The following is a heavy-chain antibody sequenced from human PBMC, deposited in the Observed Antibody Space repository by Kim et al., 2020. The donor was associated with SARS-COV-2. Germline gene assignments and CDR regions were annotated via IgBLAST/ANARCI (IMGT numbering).Heavy chain of an antibody. V-gene: IGHV1-69*13. D-gene: IGHD1-7*01. CDR1: GGTFSSYA. J-gene: IGHJ4*02. CDR2: IIPIFGTA. Sequence: SVKVSCKASGGTFSSYAITWVRQAPGQGLDWMGGIIPIFGTANYAQKFQGRVTITADESTSTAYMELSSLRSEDTAVYYCARLGLELYYFDYWGQGTLVTVSS. CDR3: ARLGLELYYFDY.